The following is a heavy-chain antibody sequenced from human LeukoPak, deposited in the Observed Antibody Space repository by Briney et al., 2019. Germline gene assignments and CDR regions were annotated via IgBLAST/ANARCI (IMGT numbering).Heavy chain of an antibody. CDR2: IYYSGST. J-gene: IGHJ6*03. CDR1: GGSISSGDYY. V-gene: IGHV4-30-4*01. Sequence: SSETLSLTCTVSGGSISSGDYYWSWIRQPPGKGLEWIGYIYYSGSTYYNPSLKSRVTISVDTSKNQFSLKLRSVTAADTAVYYCARVEVFYYYMDVWGKGTTVTVSS. CDR3: ARVEVFYYYMDV.